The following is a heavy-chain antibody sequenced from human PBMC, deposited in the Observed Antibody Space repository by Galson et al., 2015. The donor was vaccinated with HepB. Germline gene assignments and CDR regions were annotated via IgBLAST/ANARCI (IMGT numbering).Heavy chain of an antibody. V-gene: IGHV4-34*01. D-gene: IGHD1-1*01. CDR1: GGAFKNYF. CDR3: AGEPDTTGAFDI. J-gene: IGHJ3*02. CDR2: IYHTGST. Sequence: ETLSLTCSVSGGAFKNYFWTWIRQPPGQGLEWIGEIYHTGSTSYTPSLKSRVSILLDMSKNQFSLNLRSLTAADTAIYYCAGEPDTTGAFDIWGHGTMVTVSS.